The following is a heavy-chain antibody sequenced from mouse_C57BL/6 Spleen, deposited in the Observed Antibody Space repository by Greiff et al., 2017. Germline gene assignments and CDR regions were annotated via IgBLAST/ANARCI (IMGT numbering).Heavy chain of an antibody. J-gene: IGHJ4*01. CDR3: AIDLWGPSMDY. D-gene: IGHD1-1*02. CDR2: IYPSDSDT. CDR1: GYTFTSYW. Sequence: QVQLQQPGAELVKPGASVKVSCKASGYTFTSYWMHWVKQRPGPGLEGIGKIYPSDSDTNYNQKFKGKATLTVDKSSSTAYMQLSSLTSEDSAVYYCAIDLWGPSMDYWGQGTSVTVSS. V-gene: IGHV1-74*01.